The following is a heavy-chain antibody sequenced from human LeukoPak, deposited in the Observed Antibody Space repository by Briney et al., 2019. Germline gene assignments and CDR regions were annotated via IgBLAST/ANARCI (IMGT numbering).Heavy chain of an antibody. CDR2: ISGSGGST. Sequence: PGGSLRLSCAASGFTFSSYAMSWVRQAPGKGLEWVSAISGSGGSTYYADSVKGRFTISRDNSKNTLYLQMNSPRAEDTAVYYCAKGVQDYDFWSGYPFFDIWGQGTMVTVSS. D-gene: IGHD3-3*01. CDR3: AKGVQDYDFWSGYPFFDI. CDR1: GFTFSSYA. V-gene: IGHV3-23*01. J-gene: IGHJ3*02.